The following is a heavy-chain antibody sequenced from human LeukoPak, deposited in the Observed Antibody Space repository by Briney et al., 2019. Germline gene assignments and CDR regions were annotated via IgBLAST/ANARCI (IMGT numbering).Heavy chain of an antibody. CDR3: ARGRREQQLRPSLSYMGV. V-gene: IGHV3-21*01. D-gene: IGHD6-13*01. CDR2: IESGTNFI. Sequence: GGYLRLSCAGSGFTFKSYYMNWVRHGPGKGLVWVSSIESGTNFIYYGDSVKGRFTISRDNAKNSMYLLMNSLRDDDTAVYYCARGRREQQLRPSLSYMGVWGKGTTVNVSS. CDR1: GFTFKSYY. J-gene: IGHJ6*03.